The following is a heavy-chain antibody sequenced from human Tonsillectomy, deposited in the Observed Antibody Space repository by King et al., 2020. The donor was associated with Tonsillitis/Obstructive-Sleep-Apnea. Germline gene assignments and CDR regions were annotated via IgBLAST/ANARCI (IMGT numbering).Heavy chain of an antibody. D-gene: IGHD3-9*01. CDR3: ARVDDIRIAPFLPSTFDY. J-gene: IGHJ4*02. V-gene: IGHV3-7*01. CDR1: GFTFRGYW. CDR2: INQDGSEK. Sequence: VQLVESGGRLVQPGGSLRLSCAVSGFTFRGYWMSWVRQAPGKGLEWVANINQDGSEKNYMDSVKGRFTISRDNAKNSLYVQMNNLRVEDTAVYYCARVDDIRIAPFLPSTFDYWGRGTLVTVSS.